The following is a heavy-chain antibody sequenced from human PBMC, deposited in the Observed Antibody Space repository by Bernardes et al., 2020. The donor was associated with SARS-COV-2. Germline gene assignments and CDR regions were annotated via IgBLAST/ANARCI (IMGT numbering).Heavy chain of an antibody. CDR3: TREHSEISDSYSGSGDFQS. CDR1: GFTFSRYW. D-gene: IGHD3-10*01. CDR2: IDSDGSTT. J-gene: IGHJ1*01. V-gene: IGHV3-74*01. Sequence: GGSLRLSCAASGFTFSRYWMHWVRQAPRNGLVWVSRIDSDGSTTPYADAVKGRFTMSRDNAKNTLYLQMNSLTAEDTADYYCTREHSEISDSYSGSGDFQSWGQGTLVTVSS.